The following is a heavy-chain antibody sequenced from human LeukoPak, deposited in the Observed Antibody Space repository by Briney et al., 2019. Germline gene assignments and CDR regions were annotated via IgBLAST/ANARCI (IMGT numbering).Heavy chain of an antibody. V-gene: IGHV4-59*01. CDR3: ARGTSRVRGLFDY. Sequence: SETLSLTCTVSGGSISSYYWSWIRQPPGKGREWVGYIYYSASTNYNPSLRSRVTISVDTSKNHFSLKLSSVTAADTAVYYCARGTSRVRGLFDYWGQGTLVTVSS. CDR1: GGSISSYY. CDR2: IYYSAST. J-gene: IGHJ4*02. D-gene: IGHD3-10*01.